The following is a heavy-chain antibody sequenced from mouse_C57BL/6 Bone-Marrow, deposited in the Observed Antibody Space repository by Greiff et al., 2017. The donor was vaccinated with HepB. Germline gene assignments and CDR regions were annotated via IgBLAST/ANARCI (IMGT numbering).Heavy chain of an antibody. V-gene: IGHV1-26*01. D-gene: IGHD2-3*01. CDR3: ARCGYYFYYYAMDY. CDR1: GYTFTDYY. J-gene: IGHJ4*01. Sequence: EVQLQQSGPELVKPGASVKISCKASGYTFTDYYMNWVKQSHGKSLEWIGDINPNNGGTSYNQKFKGKATLTVDKSSSTAYMELRSLTSEDSAVYYCARCGYYFYYYAMDYWGQGTSVTVSS. CDR2: INPNNGGT.